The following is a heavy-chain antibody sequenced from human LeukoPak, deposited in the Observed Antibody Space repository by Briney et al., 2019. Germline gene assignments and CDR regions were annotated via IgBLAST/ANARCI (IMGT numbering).Heavy chain of an antibody. J-gene: IGHJ4*02. D-gene: IGHD5-18*01. V-gene: IGHV3-21*01. Sequence: PGGSLRLSCAASGFTFSSYSMNWVRQAPGKGLEWVSSISSSSSYIYYADSVKGRFTISRDNAKNSLYLQMNSLRAEDTAVYYCATKYSYGRKKTKPSDYWGQGTLVTVSS. CDR1: GFTFSSYS. CDR3: ATKYSYGRKKTKPSDY. CDR2: ISSSSSYI.